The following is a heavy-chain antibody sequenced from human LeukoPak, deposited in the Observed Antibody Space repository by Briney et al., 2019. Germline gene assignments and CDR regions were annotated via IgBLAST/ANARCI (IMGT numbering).Heavy chain of an antibody. Sequence: GGSLRLSCAASGFTFNDFGMHWVRQAPGKGLEWVAFIWYDGNNKYYADSVKGRFTISRDNAKNSLYLQMNSLRAEDTAVYYCARDHDYGDYSDYWGQGTLVTVSS. D-gene: IGHD4-17*01. V-gene: IGHV3-33*01. J-gene: IGHJ4*02. CDR1: GFTFNDFG. CDR2: IWYDGNNK. CDR3: ARDHDYGDYSDY.